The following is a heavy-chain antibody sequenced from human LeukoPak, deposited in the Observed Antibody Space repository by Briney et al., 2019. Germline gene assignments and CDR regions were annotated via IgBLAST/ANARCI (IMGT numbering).Heavy chain of an antibody. CDR1: GGSFSGYY. Sequence: SETLSLTCAVYGGSFSGYYWSWIRQPPGKGLEWIGEINHSGSTNYNPSLKSRVTISEDTSKNQFSLKLSSVTAADTAVYYCAREGEVPAAILDYWGQGTLVTVSS. J-gene: IGHJ4*02. CDR3: AREGEVPAAILDY. D-gene: IGHD2-2*01. V-gene: IGHV4-34*01. CDR2: INHSGST.